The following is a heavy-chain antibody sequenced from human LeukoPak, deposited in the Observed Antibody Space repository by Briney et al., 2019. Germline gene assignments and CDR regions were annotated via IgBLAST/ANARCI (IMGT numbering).Heavy chain of an antibody. Sequence: SETLSLTCTVSGGSISSSSYYWGWIRQPPGKGLEWIGSIYYSGSTYYNPSLKSRVTISVDTSKNQFSLKLSSVTAADTAVYYCARQKEIVGATVDAFDIWGQGTMVTVSS. CDR3: ARQKEIVGATVDAFDI. D-gene: IGHD1-26*01. CDR2: IYYSGST. J-gene: IGHJ3*02. V-gene: IGHV4-39*01. CDR1: GGSISSSSYY.